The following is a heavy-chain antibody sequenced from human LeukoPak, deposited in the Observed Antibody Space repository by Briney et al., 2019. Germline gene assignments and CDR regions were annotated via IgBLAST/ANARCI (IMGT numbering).Heavy chain of an antibody. CDR2: IIPIFGTA. D-gene: IGHD5-12*01. J-gene: IGHJ4*02. Sequence: SVKVSCKASGGTFSSYAISWVRQAPGQGLEWMGGIIPIFGTANYAQKFQGRVTITADESTSTAYMELSSLRSEDTAVYYCAREESMRGYFGFDYWGQGTLVAVSS. CDR3: AREESMRGYFGFDY. V-gene: IGHV1-69*01. CDR1: GGTFSSYA.